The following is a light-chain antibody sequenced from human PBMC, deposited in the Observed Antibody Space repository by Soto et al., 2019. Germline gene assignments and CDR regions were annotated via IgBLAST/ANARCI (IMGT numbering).Light chain of an antibody. CDR1: QSVSSN. CDR3: KQYVSWPN. CDR2: GTS. Sequence: EIVLTQSPVSLSLSPGERATLSCSASQSVSSNLAWYQQKRGQAPRLLIYGTSSRATGIPARFSDSGSETEFTLTITSLQSEDFAVYYCKQYVSWPNFGGGTKVDIK. V-gene: IGKV3-15*01. J-gene: IGKJ4*01.